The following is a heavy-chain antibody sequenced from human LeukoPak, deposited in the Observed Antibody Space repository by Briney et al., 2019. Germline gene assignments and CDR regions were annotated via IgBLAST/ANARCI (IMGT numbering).Heavy chain of an antibody. Sequence: GKSLRLSCAASGFTFNNYGMHWVRQAPGKGLEWVAVISYDGRNKHYPDSVKGRFTISRDNSKNTLYLQMNSLRAEDTAVYYCAKGGPGDYVTYWGQGTLVTVSS. CDR1: GFTFNNYG. CDR2: ISYDGRNK. J-gene: IGHJ4*02. D-gene: IGHD4-17*01. V-gene: IGHV3-30*18. CDR3: AKGGPGDYVTY.